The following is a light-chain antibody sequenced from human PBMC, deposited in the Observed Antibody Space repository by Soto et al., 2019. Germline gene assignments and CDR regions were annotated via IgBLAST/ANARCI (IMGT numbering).Light chain of an antibody. CDR1: QSINIW. CDR3: EQYNTYSYT. CDR2: DAF. V-gene: IGKV1-5*01. J-gene: IGKJ2*01. Sequence: DIQMTQSPSTLSASVGARVTITCRASQSINIWLAWYQQKAGKAPKLLIYDAFTLEKRIPLRFSGSGSGTEFTLTISGLHTDDFATYYWEQYNTYSYTFGQGTKLEIK.